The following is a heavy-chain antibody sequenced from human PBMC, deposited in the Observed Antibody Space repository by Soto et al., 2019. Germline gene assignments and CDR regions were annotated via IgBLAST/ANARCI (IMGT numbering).Heavy chain of an antibody. D-gene: IGHD1-26*01. J-gene: IGHJ6*02. CDR2: IYYSGST. CDR3: ASGSDLPPPRAV. CDR1: GGSINSYY. V-gene: IGHV4-59*06. Sequence: SETLSLTCTVSGGSINSYYWSWIRQPPGRGLEWIGYIYYSGSTYYNPSLKSRVTISVDTSKNQFSLKLSSVTAADTAVYYYASGSDLPPPRAVWGQGTTVTVSS.